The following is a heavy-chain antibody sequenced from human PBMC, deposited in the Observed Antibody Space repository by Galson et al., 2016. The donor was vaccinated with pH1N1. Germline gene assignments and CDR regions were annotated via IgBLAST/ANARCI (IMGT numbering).Heavy chain of an antibody. CDR2: IYWDDDK. J-gene: IGHJ3*01. Sequence: PALVKPTQTLTLTCTFSGFSINSSGMGVCWIRQPPGQALEWLAVIYWDDDKRCSLSLKSRLTISKDTSKNQVVLTMTNMDPVDTGTYYCAHREVMITNAFDFWGRGTMVTVSS. D-gene: IGHD3-10*01. CDR3: AHREVMITNAFDF. CDR1: GFSINSSGMG. V-gene: IGHV2-5*08.